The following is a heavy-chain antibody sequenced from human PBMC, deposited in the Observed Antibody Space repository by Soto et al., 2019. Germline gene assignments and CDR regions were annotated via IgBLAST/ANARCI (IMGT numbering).Heavy chain of an antibody. CDR3: ARVGQQPVRYYFDY. J-gene: IGHJ4*02. V-gene: IGHV3-30-3*01. CDR2: ISYDGSNK. CDR1: GFTFSSYA. D-gene: IGHD6-13*01. Sequence: PGGSLRLSCAASGFTFSSYAMHWVRQAPGKGLEWVAVISYDGSNKYYADSVKGRFTISRDNSKNTLYLQMNSLRAEDTAVYYCARVGQQPVRYYFDYWGQGTLVTVSS.